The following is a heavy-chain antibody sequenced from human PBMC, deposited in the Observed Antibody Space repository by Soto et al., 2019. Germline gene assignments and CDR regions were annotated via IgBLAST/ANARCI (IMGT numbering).Heavy chain of an antibody. J-gene: IGHJ6*02. CDR1: GFTVSSNY. CDR3: ARDRWGWEKGGYPHSNGMIV. Sequence: EEQLVETGGKLVQPGGSLRLSCVVSGFTVSSNYMSWVRQAPGGGLEWVSSIYGGGDTFYADSVKGRFTISKDSSQNTLYLQMSSQKADDSAVYYCARDRWGWEKGGYPHSNGMIVWGQGTTVTVSS. CDR2: IYGGGDT. D-gene: IGHD5-12*01. V-gene: IGHV3-53*02.